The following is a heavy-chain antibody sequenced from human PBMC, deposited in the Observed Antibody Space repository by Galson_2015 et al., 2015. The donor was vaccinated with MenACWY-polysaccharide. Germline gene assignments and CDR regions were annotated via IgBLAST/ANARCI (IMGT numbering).Heavy chain of an antibody. D-gene: IGHD2-15*01. Sequence: SLRLSCAASGFTFGDYAMHWVRQAPGKGLEWVSGISWNSDIIGYADSVKGRFTISRDSAKNSLYLQMNSPRPEDTALYYCAKGYSYSKSPVDHWGQGTLVTVSS. CDR2: ISWNSDII. CDR1: GFTFGDYA. CDR3: AKGYSYSKSPVDH. J-gene: IGHJ4*02. V-gene: IGHV3-9*01.